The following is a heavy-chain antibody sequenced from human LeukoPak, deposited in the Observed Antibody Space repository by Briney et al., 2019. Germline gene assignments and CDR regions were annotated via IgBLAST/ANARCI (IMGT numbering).Heavy chain of an antibody. Sequence: SETLSLTCAVYGGSFSGYYWSWIRQPPGKGLEWIGEINHSGSTNYNPSLKSRVTISVDTSKNQFSLKLSSVTAADTAVYYCARSKLWLPAFDYWGQGTLVTVSS. CDR2: INHSGST. V-gene: IGHV4-34*01. J-gene: IGHJ4*02. D-gene: IGHD5-18*01. CDR1: GGSFSGYY. CDR3: ARSKLWLPAFDY.